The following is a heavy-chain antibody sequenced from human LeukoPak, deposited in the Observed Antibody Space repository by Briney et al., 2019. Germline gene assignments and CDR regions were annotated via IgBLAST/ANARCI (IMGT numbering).Heavy chain of an antibody. Sequence: GGSLRLSCAAFGFTFSSYSMNWVRQAPGKGLEWVSSISSSSSYIYYADSVKGRFTISRDNAKNSLYLQMNSLRAEDTAVYYCARDEVGAYDAFDIWGQGTMVTVSS. D-gene: IGHD1-26*01. V-gene: IGHV3-21*01. CDR1: GFTFSSYS. CDR3: ARDEVGAYDAFDI. J-gene: IGHJ3*02. CDR2: ISSSSSYI.